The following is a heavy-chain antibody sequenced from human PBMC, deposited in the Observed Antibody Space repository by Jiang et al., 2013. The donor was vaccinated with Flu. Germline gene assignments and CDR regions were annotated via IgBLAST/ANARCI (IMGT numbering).Heavy chain of an antibody. CDR1: GGTFTSYA. D-gene: IGHD5-24*01. CDR3: AKETIEMPTTELVFNYHAMES. V-gene: IGHV1-69*04. J-gene: IGHJ6*01. CDR2: IIPSLGFV. Sequence: SGAEVKKPGSSVKVSCAASGGTFTSYAISWVRQAPGQGLEWMGRIIPSLGFVECAEKFQDKVTISADKSTGAGYMEVRGLRFEDTAVYYCAKETIEMPTTELVFNYHAMESGRQGPTVNRLL.